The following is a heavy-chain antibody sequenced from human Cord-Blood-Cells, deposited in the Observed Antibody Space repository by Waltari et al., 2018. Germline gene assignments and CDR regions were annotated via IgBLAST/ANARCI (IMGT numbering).Heavy chain of an antibody. J-gene: IGHJ4*02. CDR2: INTKRGGP. CDR3: ARWDWAGGYFDY. V-gene: IGHV1-2*02. CDR1: GYTFTGYY. Sequence: QVQLVPSGAEVKKPGASVKVSCKASGYTFTGYYMHWVRQAPGQGLELQGWINTKRGGPNDAPEFQGGVTMTRDTSFSTAYIAVCRLGSEDTAAYYCARWDWAGGYFDYWGQGALVTVSS. D-gene: IGHD1-26*01.